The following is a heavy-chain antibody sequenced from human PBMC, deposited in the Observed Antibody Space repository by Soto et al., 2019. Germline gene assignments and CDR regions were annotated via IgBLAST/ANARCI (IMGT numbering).Heavy chain of an antibody. D-gene: IGHD5-18*01. CDR1: GYTFSNYG. Sequence: ASVKVSCKAPGYTFSNYGISWVRQGPGQGLEWMGWISGYNGNTHYEEKVQDRIKMTTDTSTSTTYLELRSLRSDDTAVYFCARDPGFGFGYSYAFAMDVWGQGTTVTVSS. J-gene: IGHJ6*02. V-gene: IGHV1-18*01. CDR2: ISGYNGNT. CDR3: ARDPGFGFGYSYAFAMDV.